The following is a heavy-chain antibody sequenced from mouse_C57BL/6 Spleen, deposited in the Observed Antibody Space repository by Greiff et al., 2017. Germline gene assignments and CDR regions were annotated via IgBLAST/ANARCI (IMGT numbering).Heavy chain of an antibody. CDR3: ARVWYAMDY. V-gene: IGHV5-17*01. CDR1: GFTFSDSG. J-gene: IGHJ4*01. CDR2: ISSGSSTI. Sequence: EVMLVESGGGLVKPGGSLKLSCAASGFTFSDSGMHWVRQAPEKGLAWVAYISSGSSTIYYADTVKGRFTISRDNAKNTLFLQMTSLRSEDTAMYYCARVWYAMDYWGQGTSVTVSS.